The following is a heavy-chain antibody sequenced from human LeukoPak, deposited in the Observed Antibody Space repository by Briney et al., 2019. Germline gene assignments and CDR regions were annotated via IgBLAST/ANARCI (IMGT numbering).Heavy chain of an antibody. J-gene: IGHJ4*02. CDR2: IWYDGSNK. CDR3: ARGPVWFGELLDFDY. CDR1: GFTFSSYG. D-gene: IGHD3-10*01. Sequence: GGSLRLSCAASGFTFSSYGMHWVRQAPGKGLEWVAVIWYDGSNKYYADSVKGRFTISRDNSKNTLYLQMNSLRAEDTAVYYRARGPVWFGELLDFDYWGQGTLVTVS. V-gene: IGHV3-33*01.